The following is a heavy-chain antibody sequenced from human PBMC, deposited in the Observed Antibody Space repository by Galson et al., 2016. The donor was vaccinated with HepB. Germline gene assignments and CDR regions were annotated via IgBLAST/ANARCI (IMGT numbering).Heavy chain of an antibody. CDR1: GFTFSDSA. Sequence: SLRLSCAASGFTFSDSAMHWVRQAPGKGLEWVGRIRSEVNSYATAYGASLKGRFTISRDDSKKTTYLQMNSLKTEDTAVYYCTRRGASDGKGDTVDNWGQGTLVTASS. D-gene: IGHD1-26*01. V-gene: IGHV3-73*01. CDR2: IRSEVNSYAT. J-gene: IGHJ4*02. CDR3: TRRGASDGKGDTVDN.